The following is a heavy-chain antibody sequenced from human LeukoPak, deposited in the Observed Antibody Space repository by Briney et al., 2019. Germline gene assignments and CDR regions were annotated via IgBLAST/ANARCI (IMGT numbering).Heavy chain of an antibody. CDR3: ARGWTYGDYVPVFYY. Sequence: EASVKVSCKASGYTFTGYYMHWVRQAPGQGLEWMGWINPNSGGTNYAQKFQGRVTMTRDTSISTAYMELSRLRSDDTAVYYCARGWTYGDYVPVFYYWGQGTLVTVSS. CDR2: INPNSGGT. CDR1: GYTFTGYY. V-gene: IGHV1-2*02. J-gene: IGHJ4*02. D-gene: IGHD4-17*01.